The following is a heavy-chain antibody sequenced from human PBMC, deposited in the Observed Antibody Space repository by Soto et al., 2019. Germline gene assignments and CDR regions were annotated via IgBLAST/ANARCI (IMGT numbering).Heavy chain of an antibody. Sequence: QVQLQESGPGLVKPSETLSLTCTVSGGSISSYYWSWIRQPPGKGLEWIGYIYYSGSTNYNPSLKSRVSISVDTSKNQFSLKLSSVTAADTAVYYCARVGSDFWSGYYIGWFDPWGQGTLVTVSS. D-gene: IGHD3-3*01. J-gene: IGHJ5*02. CDR1: GGSISSYY. CDR3: ARVGSDFWSGYYIGWFDP. CDR2: IYYSGST. V-gene: IGHV4-59*01.